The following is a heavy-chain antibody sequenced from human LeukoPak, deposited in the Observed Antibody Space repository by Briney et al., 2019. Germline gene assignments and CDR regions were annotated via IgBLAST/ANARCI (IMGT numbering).Heavy chain of an antibody. V-gene: IGHV3-11*06. CDR1: GFTFSDYY. Sequence: GGSLRLSCAASGFTFSDYYMIWIRQAPGKGLEWVSYISISSIYTNYADSVKGRVTISRDNAKNSLYLQMNSLRAGDTAVYYCARDRAGGSGSYSDYWGQGTLVTASS. CDR3: ARDRAGGSGSYSDY. D-gene: IGHD1-26*01. J-gene: IGHJ4*02. CDR2: ISISSIYT.